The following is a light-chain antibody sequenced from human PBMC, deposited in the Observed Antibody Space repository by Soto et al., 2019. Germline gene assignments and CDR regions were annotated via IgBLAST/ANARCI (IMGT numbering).Light chain of an antibody. CDR2: EVS. CDR1: SSDIGGYKY. V-gene: IGLV2-14*01. Sequence: SVLTQPASVSGSLGQSITISCTGTSSDIGGYKYVSWYQQHPGKAPKLIIFEVSNRPSGVSDRLSGSNSGNTASLTISGLQAEDEADYYCTSYSRYRVLVFGGGTKVTVL. CDR3: TSYSRYRVLV. J-gene: IGLJ3*02.